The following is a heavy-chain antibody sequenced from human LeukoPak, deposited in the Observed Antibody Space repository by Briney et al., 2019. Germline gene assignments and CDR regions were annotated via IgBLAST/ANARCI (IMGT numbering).Heavy chain of an antibody. D-gene: IGHD2-2*01. J-gene: IGHJ4*02. CDR3: ARARYCSSTSCYVDY. CDR2: ISSSSNYI. V-gene: IGHV3-21*01. Sequence: PGGSLRLSCAASGFTFSSYSMNWVRQAPGKGLEWVSSISSSSNYIYYADSVKGRFTISRDNAKNSLYLQMNSLRAEDTAVYYCARARYCSSTSCYVDYWGQGTLVTVSS. CDR1: GFTFSSYS.